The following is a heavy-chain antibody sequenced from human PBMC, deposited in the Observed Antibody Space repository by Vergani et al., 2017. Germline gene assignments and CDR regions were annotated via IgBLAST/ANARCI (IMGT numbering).Heavy chain of an antibody. CDR2: IYYSGST. J-gene: IGHJ6*04. CDR1: GFTFSSYA. CDR3: ARDQGVDGEYGNV. V-gene: IGHV4-59*12. Sequence: VQLLESGGGLVQPGGSLRLSCAASGFTFSSYAMSWIRQPPGKGLEWIGYIYYSGSTNYNPSLKSRVTISVDTSKNQFSLKLSSVTAADTAVYYCARDQGVDGEYGNVWGKGTTVTVSS. D-gene: IGHD2/OR15-2a*01.